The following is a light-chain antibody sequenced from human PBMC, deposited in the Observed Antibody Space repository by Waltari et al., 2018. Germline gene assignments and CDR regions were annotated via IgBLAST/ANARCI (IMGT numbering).Light chain of an antibody. J-gene: IGKJ4*01. V-gene: IGKV2-28*01. CDR3: MQSVQMPGT. Sequence: EIVMTQSPFSLPVTLGESASIPCRSSQSLLDRNGYYSLDWFLQQPGQSPQPLIYLASNRAAGVPDRFSGSGSGTDFTLKISRVEAEDFGVYYCMQSVQMPGTFGGGTRLEIK. CDR1: QSLLDRNGYYS. CDR2: LAS.